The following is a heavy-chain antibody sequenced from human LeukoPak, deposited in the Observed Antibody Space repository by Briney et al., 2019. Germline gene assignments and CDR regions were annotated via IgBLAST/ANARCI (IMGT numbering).Heavy chain of an antibody. J-gene: IGHJ3*01. CDR3: VRDQTIDSRPGPSDPFDV. CDR2: IGTLADT. D-gene: IGHD6-6*01. CDR1: GFSFRKYD. V-gene: IGHV3-13*01. Sequence: PGGSLRLSCAASGFSFRKYDMHWVRQIIGGGLEWVSGIGTLADTFYSDSAKGRFTISRNSGRNSLYLQMNNLRADDTAIYYCVRDQTIDSRPGPSDPFDVWGQGTIVTVSS.